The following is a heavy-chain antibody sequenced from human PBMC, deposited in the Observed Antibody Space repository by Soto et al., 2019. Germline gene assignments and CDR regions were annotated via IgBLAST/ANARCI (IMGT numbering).Heavy chain of an antibody. Sequence: EVQLVESGGGLVQPGRSLRLSCAASGFTFDDYAMHWVRQAPGKSLEWVSGISWNSGSIGYADSVKGRFTISRDNAKNSLYLQMNSLRAEDTALYYCAKDRVVYGYYYYGMDVWGKGTTVTVSS. CDR3: AKDRVVYGYYYYGMDV. J-gene: IGHJ6*04. D-gene: IGHD2-8*02. CDR1: GFTFDDYA. CDR2: ISWNSGSI. V-gene: IGHV3-9*01.